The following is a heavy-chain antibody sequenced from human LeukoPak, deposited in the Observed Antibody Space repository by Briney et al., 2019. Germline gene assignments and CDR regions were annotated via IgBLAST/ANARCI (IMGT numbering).Heavy chain of an antibody. V-gene: IGHV4-30-2*01. CDR1: GGSISSDGYY. Sequence: SETLSLTCTVSGGSISSDGYYWSWIRQPPGKGLEWIGYTHHGGNTYYHLSLKSRATISVDRSKNQFSLKVSSVTAADTAIYYCARVDTTHNCFDPWGQGTLVTVSS. D-gene: IGHD5-18*01. J-gene: IGHJ5*02. CDR2: THHGGNT. CDR3: ARVDTTHNCFDP.